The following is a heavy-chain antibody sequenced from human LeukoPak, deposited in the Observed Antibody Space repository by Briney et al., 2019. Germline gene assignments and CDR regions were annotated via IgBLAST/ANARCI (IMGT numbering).Heavy chain of an antibody. CDR1: GYSITSSSW. V-gene: IGHV4-28*01. Sequence: SETLSLTCAVSGYSITSSSWWGWIRQPPGKGLEWIGYIYHSGTTYYNPSLQSRVTMSVDTSKNQFSLKLSSVTATDTAVYYCARHVLEYSSGWQIDYWGQGTLVTVSS. D-gene: IGHD6-19*01. J-gene: IGHJ4*02. CDR3: ARHVLEYSSGWQIDY. CDR2: IYHSGTT.